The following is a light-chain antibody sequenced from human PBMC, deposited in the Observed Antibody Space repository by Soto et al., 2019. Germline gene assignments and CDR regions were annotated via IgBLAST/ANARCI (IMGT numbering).Light chain of an antibody. Sequence: EIVLTQSPGTLSLSPGERATLSCRASQSVSNNYLAWYQQKPGQAPRLLIYGASNRATGIPDRISGSGSGTDFTLTISRLEPEDFAVYYCQQYGSAPFTVGPGTKVDIK. CDR2: GAS. J-gene: IGKJ3*01. CDR1: QSVSNNY. CDR3: QQYGSAPFT. V-gene: IGKV3-20*01.